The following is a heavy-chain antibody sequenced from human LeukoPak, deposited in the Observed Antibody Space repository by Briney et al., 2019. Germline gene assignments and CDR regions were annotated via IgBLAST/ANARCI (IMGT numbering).Heavy chain of an antibody. Sequence: SVKVSCEASGGTFTSYIISWVRQAPGQGLEWMGGIIPIFGTANYAQKFQGRVTITADESTSTAYMELSSLRSEDTAVYYCARDSGSDSSGWYSYWGQGTLVTVSS. CDR1: GGTFTSYI. J-gene: IGHJ4*02. CDR3: ARDSGSDSSGWYSY. V-gene: IGHV1-69*01. CDR2: IIPIFGTA. D-gene: IGHD6-19*01.